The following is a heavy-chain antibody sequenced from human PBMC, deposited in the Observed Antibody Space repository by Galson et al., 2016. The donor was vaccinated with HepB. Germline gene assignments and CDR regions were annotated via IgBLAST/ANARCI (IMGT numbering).Heavy chain of an antibody. J-gene: IGHJ3*02. V-gene: IGHV3-23*01. CDR2: IRGSGGGI. CDR3: AKERGSRLTMVRGVLDRFDI. Sequence: SLRLSCAGSGFIFSTYAMNWVRQAPGKGLEWVSSIRGSGGGIDYADSVKGRFTISRDNSKNTFYLQMSSLRAEDTAVYDCAKERGSRLTMVRGVLDRFDIWGQRTLVSVSS. D-gene: IGHD3-10*01. CDR1: GFIFSTYA.